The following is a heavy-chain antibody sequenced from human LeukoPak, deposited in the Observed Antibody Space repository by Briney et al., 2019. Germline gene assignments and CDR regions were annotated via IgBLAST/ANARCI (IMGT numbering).Heavy chain of an antibody. D-gene: IGHD3-10*01. CDR1: GFTFSSYG. CDR2: ISYDGSNK. Sequence: GGSLRLSCAASGFTFSSYGMHWVRQAPGKGLEWVAVISYDGSNKYYADSVKGRFTISRDNSKNTLYLQMNSLRAEDTAVYYCAKWAYYGSGSYYDYWSQGTLVTVSS. J-gene: IGHJ4*02. CDR3: AKWAYYGSGSYYDY. V-gene: IGHV3-30*18.